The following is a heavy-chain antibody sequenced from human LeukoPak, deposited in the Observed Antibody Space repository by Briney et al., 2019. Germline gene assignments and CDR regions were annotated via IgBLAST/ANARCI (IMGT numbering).Heavy chain of an antibody. CDR2: ISYDGSNK. D-gene: IGHD3-3*01. Sequence: GGSLRLSCAASGFTFSSYAMHWVRQAPGKGLEWVAVISYDGSNKYYADSVKGRFTISRDNSKNTLYLQMNSLRAEDTAVYYCARERYDFWSGYFDYWGQGTLATVSS. CDR1: GFTFSSYA. J-gene: IGHJ4*02. CDR3: ARERYDFWSGYFDY. V-gene: IGHV3-30-3*01.